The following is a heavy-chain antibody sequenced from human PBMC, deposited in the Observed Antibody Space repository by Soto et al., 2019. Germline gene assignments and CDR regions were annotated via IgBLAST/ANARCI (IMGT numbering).Heavy chain of an antibody. CDR1: GFTFSSYS. CDR2: ISSSSSYI. J-gene: IGHJ3*02. V-gene: IGHV3-21*01. CDR3: ARDQYYYDSTVNAFDI. D-gene: IGHD3-22*01. Sequence: GGSLRLSCAASGFTFSSYSMNWVRQAPGKGLEWVSSISSSSSYIYYADSVKGRFTISRDNAKNSLYLQMNSLRAEDTAVYYCARDQYYYDSTVNAFDIWGQGTMVTVSS.